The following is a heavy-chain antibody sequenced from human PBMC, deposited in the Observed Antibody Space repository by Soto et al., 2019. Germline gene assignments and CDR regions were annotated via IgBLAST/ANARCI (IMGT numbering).Heavy chain of an antibody. Sequence: EVQLLESGGGLVQPGGSLRLSCAASGNTFNIYAMTWVRQAPGKGLEWVSSISASGAITYYTDSVKGRLTVSRDNSKNKINLQMNSLRANATALYYCAKDHSGDYVGAFDSWGQGTLVTVSS. CDR3: AKDHSGDYVGAFDS. CDR1: GNTFNIYA. J-gene: IGHJ4*02. V-gene: IGHV3-23*01. D-gene: IGHD4-17*01. CDR2: ISASGAIT.